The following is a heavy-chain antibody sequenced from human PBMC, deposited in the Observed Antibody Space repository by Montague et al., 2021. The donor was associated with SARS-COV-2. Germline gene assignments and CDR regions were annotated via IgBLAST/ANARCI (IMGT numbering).Heavy chain of an antibody. CDR2: VHHSEGT. CDR1: GYSISSDYY. CDR3: ARVDVLTMVRGIIRGGCYFDY. J-gene: IGHJ4*02. Sequence: SETLSLTCSVTGYSISSDYYWGWIRQSPGRGLEWIGTVHHSEGTYYNPSLQSRVTISVGPSTNQFSLKLISVTAADTAVYYCARVDVLTMVRGIIRGGCYFDYWGQGTLVTVSS. V-gene: IGHV4-38-2*02. D-gene: IGHD3-10*01.